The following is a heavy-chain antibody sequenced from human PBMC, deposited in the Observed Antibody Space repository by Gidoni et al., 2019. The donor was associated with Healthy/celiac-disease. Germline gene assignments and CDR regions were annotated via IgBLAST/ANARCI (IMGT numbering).Heavy chain of an antibody. CDR3: ARDYYDSSGQGTWFDP. CDR2: IYYSGST. Sequence: QVQLQESGPGLVKPSQTLSLTCTVSAGSISSGGYYWSWIRQHPGKGLEWIGYIYYSGSTYYNPSLKSRVTISVDTSKNQFSLKLSSVTAADTAVYYCARDYYDSSGQGTWFDPWGQGTLVTVSS. CDR1: AGSISSGGYY. V-gene: IGHV4-31*03. J-gene: IGHJ5*02. D-gene: IGHD3-22*01.